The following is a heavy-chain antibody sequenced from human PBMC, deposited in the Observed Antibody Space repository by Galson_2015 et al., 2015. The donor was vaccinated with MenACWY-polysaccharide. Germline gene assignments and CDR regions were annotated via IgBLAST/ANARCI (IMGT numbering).Heavy chain of an antibody. J-gene: IGHJ4*02. D-gene: IGHD1-26*01. CDR1: DYSIRSGYF. CDR3: ARVEKYSGSFYILY. Sequence: LSLTCAVSDYSIRSGYFWGWIRQPPGKGLEWIASVFHSGTTYYNPSLKSRVTISVDTSKNQFSLKLSSVTAADTAVYYCARVEKYSGSFYILYWGQGTLVTVSS. CDR2: VFHSGTT. V-gene: IGHV4-38-2*01.